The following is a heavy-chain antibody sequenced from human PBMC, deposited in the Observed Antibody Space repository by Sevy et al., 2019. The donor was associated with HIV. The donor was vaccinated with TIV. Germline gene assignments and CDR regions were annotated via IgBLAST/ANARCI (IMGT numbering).Heavy chain of an antibody. D-gene: IGHD2-15*01. CDR3: ARRGDNNWFDP. CDR2: ISYTGST. CDR1: GVSISGGAYY. J-gene: IGHJ5*02. V-gene: IGHV4-39*01. Sequence: SETLSLTCTVSGVSISGGAYYWGWLRQPPGKGLEWIGSISYTGSTYYNPSLKSRVTITVDTSKNQYSLKLTSVTAADTAVYYCARRGDNNWFDPWGQGTLVTVSS.